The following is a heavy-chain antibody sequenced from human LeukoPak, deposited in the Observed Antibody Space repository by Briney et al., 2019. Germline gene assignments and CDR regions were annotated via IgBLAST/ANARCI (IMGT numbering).Heavy chain of an antibody. J-gene: IGHJ4*02. V-gene: IGHV3-23*01. CDR1: GFTFSNYA. D-gene: IGHD1-26*01. Sequence: QPGASLRLSCAASGFTFSNYAMSWVRQAPGKGLEWVSAISGSGGSTFYADSVNGRFTISRDNSRNTLYLQLNSLRAEDTAVYYCAIEVPGNFDYWGQGTLVTVSS. CDR3: AIEVPGNFDY. CDR2: ISGSGGST.